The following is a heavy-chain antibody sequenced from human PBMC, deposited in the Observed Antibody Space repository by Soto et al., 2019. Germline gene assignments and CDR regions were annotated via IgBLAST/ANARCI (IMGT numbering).Heavy chain of an antibody. Sequence: QVQLVESGGGVVQPGRSLRLSCAASGFTFSSYAMHWVRQAPGKGLEWVAVISYDGSNKYYADSVKGRFTISRDNSKNTLYLQMNILRAEDTAVYYCAREWATVYGAFDIWGQGTMVTVSS. CDR3: AREWATVYGAFDI. D-gene: IGHD5-12*01. CDR2: ISYDGSNK. V-gene: IGHV3-30-3*01. CDR1: GFTFSSYA. J-gene: IGHJ3*02.